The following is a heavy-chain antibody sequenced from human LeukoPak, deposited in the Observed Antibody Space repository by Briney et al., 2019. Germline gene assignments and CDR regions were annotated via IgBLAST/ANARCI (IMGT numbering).Heavy chain of an antibody. V-gene: IGHV3-30-3*01. CDR2: ISYDGSNK. J-gene: IGHJ4*02. CDR3: ATFSLEWELPGGDY. Sequence: GGSLRLSCAASGFTFSSYAMHWVRQAPGKGLEWVAVISYDGSNKYYADSVKGRFTISRDNSKNTLYLQMNSLRAEDTAVYYCATFSLEWELPGGDYWGQGTLVTVSS. D-gene: IGHD1-26*01. CDR1: GFTFSSYA.